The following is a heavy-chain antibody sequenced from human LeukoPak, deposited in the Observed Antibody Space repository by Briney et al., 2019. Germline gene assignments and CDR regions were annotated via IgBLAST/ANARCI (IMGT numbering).Heavy chain of an antibody. J-gene: IGHJ4*02. CDR1: GGAFSGYY. CDR2: INHSGST. Sequence: SETLSLTCAVYGGAFSGYYWSWIRQPPGKGLEWIGEINHSGSTNYNPSLKSRVTISVDTSKNHFSLKLSSVTAADTAVYYCARGPPMSYWGQGTLVTVSS. V-gene: IGHV4-34*01. CDR3: ARGPPMSY. D-gene: IGHD3-10*02.